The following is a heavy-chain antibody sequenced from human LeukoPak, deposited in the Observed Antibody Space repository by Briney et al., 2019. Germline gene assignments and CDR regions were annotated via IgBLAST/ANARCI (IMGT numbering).Heavy chain of an antibody. Sequence: PGGSLRLSCAASGFTFSSYAMSWVRQAPGKGLEWISSISGSGGRTYYADSVKGRFTISRDNAKNSLYLQMNSLRAEDTAVYYCARDGQWLAGNDYWGQGTLVTVSS. CDR3: ARDGQWLAGNDY. J-gene: IGHJ4*02. D-gene: IGHD6-19*01. CDR1: GFTFSSYA. V-gene: IGHV3-23*01. CDR2: ISGSGGRT.